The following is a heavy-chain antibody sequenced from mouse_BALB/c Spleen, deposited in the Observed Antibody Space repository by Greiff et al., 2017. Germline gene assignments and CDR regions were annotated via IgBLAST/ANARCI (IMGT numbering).Heavy chain of an antibody. D-gene: IGHD1-1*01. CDR3: AREGITTGFAY. Sequence: EVKLVESGGGLVKPGGSLKLSCAASGFTFSSYAMSWVRQTPEKRLEWVASISSGGSTYYPDSVKGRFTISRDNARNILYLQMSSLRSEDTAMYYCAREGITTGFAYWGQGTLVTVSA. CDR2: ISSGGST. V-gene: IGHV5-6-5*01. J-gene: IGHJ3*01. CDR1: GFTFSSYA.